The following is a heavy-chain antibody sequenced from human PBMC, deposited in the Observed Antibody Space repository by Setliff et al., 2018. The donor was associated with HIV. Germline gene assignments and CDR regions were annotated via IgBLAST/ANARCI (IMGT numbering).Heavy chain of an antibody. J-gene: IGHJ4*02. D-gene: IGHD1-1*01. Sequence: PSETLSLTCTVSGDSIGSSSYYWEWIRQPPGKGLERIGGVDYSGSTYYKPSLKSRVTISVDTSKNQFSLKLSSVTAADTAVYYCARQGQLGSEWGQGTLVTVSS. CDR2: VDYSGST. CDR1: GDSIGSSSYY. V-gene: IGHV4-39*01. CDR3: ARQGQLGSE.